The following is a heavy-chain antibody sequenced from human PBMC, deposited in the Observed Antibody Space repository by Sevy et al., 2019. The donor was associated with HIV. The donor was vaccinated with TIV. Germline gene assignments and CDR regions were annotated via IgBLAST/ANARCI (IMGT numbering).Heavy chain of an antibody. Sequence: ASVKVSCKASGYTFTGYYMHWVRQAPGQGLEWMGWINPNSGGTNYAQTFQGRVTMTRDTSISTAYMELSRLRSDDTAVYYCARVRFRKNFGEFKNDAFDIWGQGTMVTVSS. CDR1: GYTFTGYY. D-gene: IGHD3-10*01. CDR3: ARVRFRKNFGEFKNDAFDI. V-gene: IGHV1-2*02. CDR2: INPNSGGT. J-gene: IGHJ3*02.